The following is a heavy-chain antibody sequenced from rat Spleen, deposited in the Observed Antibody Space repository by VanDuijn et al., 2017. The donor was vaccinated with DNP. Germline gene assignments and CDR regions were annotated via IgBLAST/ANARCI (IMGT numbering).Heavy chain of an antibody. CDR1: GFTFSDYY. J-gene: IGHJ4*01. D-gene: IGHD1-2*01. Sequence: EVQLVESGGGLVQPGRSLKLSCAASGFTFSDYYMAWVRQAPKKGLEWVASISPSGGSTYYGDSVKGRFTISRDNAQNTLYLQMSKLGSEDTAIYYCARGQLYPYYAMDAWGQGTSVTVSS. V-gene: IGHV5S23*01. CDR2: ISPSGGST. CDR3: ARGQLYPYYAMDA.